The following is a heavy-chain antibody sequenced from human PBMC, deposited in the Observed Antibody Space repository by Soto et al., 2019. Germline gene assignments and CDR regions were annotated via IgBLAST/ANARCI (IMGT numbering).Heavy chain of an antibody. CDR3: ARGPPYCCLDWFDP. CDR1: GGSISSGGYY. CDR2: IYYSGST. D-gene: IGHD2-15*01. Sequence: SETLSLTCTVSGGSISSGGYYWSWIRQHPGKGLEWIGYIYYSGSTYYNPSLKSRVTISVDTSKNQFSLKLSSVTAADTAVYYCARGPPYCCLDWFDPWGQGTLVTVSS. V-gene: IGHV4-31*03. J-gene: IGHJ5*02.